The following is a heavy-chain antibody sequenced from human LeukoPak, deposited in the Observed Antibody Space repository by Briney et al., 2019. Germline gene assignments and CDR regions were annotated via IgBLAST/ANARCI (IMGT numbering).Heavy chain of an antibody. J-gene: IGHJ5*02. CDR3: AKDVVVKRPAAIS. CDR2: IRYDGSNK. D-gene: IGHD2-2*02. V-gene: IGHV3-30*02. Sequence: GGSLRLSCAASGFTFSSYGMHWVRQAPGKGLGWVAFIRYDGSNKYYADSVKGRFTISRDNSKNTLYLQMNSLRAEDTAVYYCAKDVVVKRPAAISWGQGTLVTVSS. CDR1: GFTFSSYG.